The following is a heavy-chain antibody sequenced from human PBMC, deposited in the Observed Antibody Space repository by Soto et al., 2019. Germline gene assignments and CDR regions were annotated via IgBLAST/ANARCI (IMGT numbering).Heavy chain of an antibody. CDR2: IRPYSGYT. V-gene: IGHV1-18*01. CDR3: ARVTTVKTSEGEPIKWLDP. CDR1: GYRFTTSD. Sequence: QVQVVQSGPEVKQPGASVRISCKASGYRFTTSDIIWVRQAPGHGLEWMGWIRPYSGYTNYVQKFQGRVTMTADTSTTTAYMELTSLRSDDAAIYYCARVTTVKTSEGEPIKWLDPWGPGTRVTVSS. D-gene: IGHD3-16*01. J-gene: IGHJ5*02.